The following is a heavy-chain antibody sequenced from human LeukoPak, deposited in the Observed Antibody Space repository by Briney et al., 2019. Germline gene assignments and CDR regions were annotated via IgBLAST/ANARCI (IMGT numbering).Heavy chain of an antibody. V-gene: IGHV1-2*02. Sequence: ASVTVSCKASGYTFTGYYIHWVRQAPGQGLEWMGWINSDTGGTIYAQNFQGRVTMTRDTSTTTAYMELSSLKSDDTAFYYCARDTITVTTPYFDCWGQGTLVTVPS. D-gene: IGHD4-17*01. CDR1: GYTFTGYY. CDR2: INSDTGGT. CDR3: ARDTITVTTPYFDC. J-gene: IGHJ4*02.